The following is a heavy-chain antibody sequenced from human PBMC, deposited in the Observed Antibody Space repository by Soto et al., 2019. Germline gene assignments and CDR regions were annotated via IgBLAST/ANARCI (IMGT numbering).Heavy chain of an antibody. D-gene: IGHD2-2*02. Sequence: ASVKVSCKASGYTFTSYGISWVRQAPGQGLEWMGWISAYNGNTNYAQKLQGRVTMTTDTSTSTAYMELRSLRSDDTAVYYCASSITIYCSSTSCYRGFDSSFDYWGQGTLVTVSS. CDR1: GYTFTSYG. V-gene: IGHV1-18*04. CDR2: ISAYNGNT. J-gene: IGHJ4*02. CDR3: ASSITIYCSSTSCYRGFDSSFDY.